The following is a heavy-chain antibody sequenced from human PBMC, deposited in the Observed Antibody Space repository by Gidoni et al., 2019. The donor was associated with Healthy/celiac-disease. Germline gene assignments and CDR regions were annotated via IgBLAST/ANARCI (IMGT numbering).Heavy chain of an antibody. CDR1: GDSVSHNSSI. V-gene: IGHV6-1*01. CDR2: TSYRSEWYT. CDR3: ARDSGYSGNPYRPVFDS. J-gene: IGHJ4*02. D-gene: IGHD2-2*02. Sequence: QVQLQQSGRGLDKPSQTLSLTCAISGDSVSHNSSIWNWIRQSPSRGLEWLGRTSYRSEWYTDYADSVESRMTIDPDTSKNQLSLQLNSVTPDDTAVYYCARDSGYSGNPYRPVFDSWGQGTPVTVSS.